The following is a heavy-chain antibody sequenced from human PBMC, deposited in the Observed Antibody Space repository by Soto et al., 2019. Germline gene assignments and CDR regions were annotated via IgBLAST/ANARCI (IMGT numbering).Heavy chain of an antibody. CDR2: IWSDGSDK. J-gene: IGHJ4*02. D-gene: IGHD6-6*01. Sequence: QVQLVESGGGVVQPGGSLRLSCATSGFTFSDSGMHWVRQAPGKGLEWVAVIWSDGSDKSYADSVEGRFTISRDNSKYPIEFQKNSLRGEGKGGYYCGGRKRYSSSACWGGGFDYWGQGTLVTVSS. CDR3: GGRKRYSSSACWGGGFDY. CDR1: GFTFSDSG. V-gene: IGHV3-33*01.